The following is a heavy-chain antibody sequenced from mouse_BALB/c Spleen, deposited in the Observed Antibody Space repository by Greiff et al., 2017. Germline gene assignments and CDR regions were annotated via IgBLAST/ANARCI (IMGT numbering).Heavy chain of an antibody. J-gene: IGHJ3*01. CDR1: GFSLTSYG. CDR2: IWSGGST. Sequence: QVQLKESGPGLVQPSQSLSITCTVSGFSLTSYGVHWVRQSPGKGLEWLGVIWSGGSTDYNAAFISRLSISKDNSKSQVFFKMNSLQANDTAIYYCARSVRRFSPWFAYWGQGTLVTVSA. CDR3: ARSVRRFSPWFAY. D-gene: IGHD2-14*01. V-gene: IGHV2-2*02.